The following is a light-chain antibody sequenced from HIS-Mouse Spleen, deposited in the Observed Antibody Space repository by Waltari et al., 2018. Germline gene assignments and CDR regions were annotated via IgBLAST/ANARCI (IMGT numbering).Light chain of an antibody. CDR1: SSAVGGYNY. J-gene: IGLJ1*01. CDR3: CSYAGSYTYV. V-gene: IGLV2-11*01. Sequence: QSALTQPRSVSGSPGQSVPISCTGTSSAVGGYNYVPWYQQHPGKAPKLMIYDVSKRPSGVPDRFSGSKSGNTASLTISGLQAEDEADYYCCSYAGSYTYVFGTGTKVTVL. CDR2: DVS.